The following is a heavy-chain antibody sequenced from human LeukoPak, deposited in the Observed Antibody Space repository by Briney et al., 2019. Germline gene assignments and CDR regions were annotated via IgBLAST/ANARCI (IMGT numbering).Heavy chain of an antibody. Sequence: SETLSLTCTVSGGSISTSSYYWGWHRQPQGKGLEWIVTLYYSGSTYYNPSLESRVPISLDMSQIQFSLNLTSVTAADTAVYYGATPGYCSTIDCYYYMGVWGKGTTVTVS. CDR1: GGSISTSSYY. D-gene: IGHD2-2*01. V-gene: IGHV4-39*01. CDR3: ATPGYCSTIDCYYYMGV. J-gene: IGHJ6*03. CDR2: LYYSGST.